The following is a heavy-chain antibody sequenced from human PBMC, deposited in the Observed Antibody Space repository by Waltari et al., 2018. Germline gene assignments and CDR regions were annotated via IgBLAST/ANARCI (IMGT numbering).Heavy chain of an antibody. V-gene: IGHV4-34*02. CDR2: INHSGST. CDR3: VRGVASMTMIVVVITSSSYYADY. D-gene: IGHD3-22*01. J-gene: IGHJ4*02. CDR1: GGTFSDYY. Sequence: QVQLQQWGAGLLKPAETLSLTCAVYGGTFSDYYWSWIRQPPGKGLEWIGEINHSGSTNYNPSLKGRVTISVDTSKNQFSLKLSSVTAADTAVYYCVRGVASMTMIVVVITSSSYYADYWGQGTPVTVSS.